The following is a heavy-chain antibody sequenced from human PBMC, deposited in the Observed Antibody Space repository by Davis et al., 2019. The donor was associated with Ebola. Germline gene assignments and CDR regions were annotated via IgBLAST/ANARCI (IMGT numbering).Heavy chain of an antibody. Sequence: GESLKISCAASGFTFSDYYMSWIRQAPGKGLEWVSYISSSGSTIYYADSVKGRFTISRDNAKNSLYLQMNSLRAEDTAVYYCARSDYYDSSGYLLYYYGMDVWGQGTTVTVSS. CDR3: ARSDYYDSSGYLLYYYGMDV. CDR1: GFTFSDYY. CDR2: ISSSGSTI. D-gene: IGHD3-22*01. V-gene: IGHV3-11*04. J-gene: IGHJ6*02.